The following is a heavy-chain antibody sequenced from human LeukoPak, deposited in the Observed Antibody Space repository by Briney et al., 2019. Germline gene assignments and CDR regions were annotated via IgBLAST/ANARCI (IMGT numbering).Heavy chain of an antibody. CDR2: ISTSSSYI. V-gene: IGHV3-21*01. J-gene: IGHJ4*02. CDR1: GFTFSSYS. Sequence: GGSLRLSCAVSGFTFSSYSMNWVRQAPGKGLEWVSSISTSSSYIYYADSVKGRFTISRDNAKNSLYLQMNSLRAEDTAVYYCARDTCSGESCYAFEYWGQGTLVTVSS. D-gene: IGHD2-15*01. CDR3: ARDTCSGESCYAFEY.